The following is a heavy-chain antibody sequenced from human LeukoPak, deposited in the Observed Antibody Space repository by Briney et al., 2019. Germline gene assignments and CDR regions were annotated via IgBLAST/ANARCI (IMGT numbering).Heavy chain of an antibody. J-gene: IGHJ4*02. D-gene: IGHD3-22*01. CDR2: IYPGDSDT. CDR1: GYRFTSYW. CDR3: ARHPNYYDNSGYYPHYDY. Sequence: GESLNTSSKGSGYRFTSYWIGWVRPTPGKGLGWMGIIYPGDSDTRYSPSFQGQVTISADKTISTPYLQWSSLKASDTAMYYCARHPNYYDNSGYYPHYDYWGQGTLVTVSS. V-gene: IGHV5-51*01.